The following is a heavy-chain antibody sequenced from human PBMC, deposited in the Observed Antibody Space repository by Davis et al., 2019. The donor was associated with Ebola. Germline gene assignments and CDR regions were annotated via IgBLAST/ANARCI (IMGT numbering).Heavy chain of an antibody. V-gene: IGHV3-30-3*01. D-gene: IGHD4-23*01. CDR2: ISYDGSNK. CDR3: ASDYGGSGGIFDY. J-gene: IGHJ4*02. Sequence: GESLKISCAASGFTFSSYAMHWVRQAPGKGLEWVAVISYDGSNKYYADSVKGRFTISRDNSKNTLYLQMNSLRAEDTAVYYCASDYGGSGGIFDYWGQGTLVTVSS. CDR1: GFTFSSYA.